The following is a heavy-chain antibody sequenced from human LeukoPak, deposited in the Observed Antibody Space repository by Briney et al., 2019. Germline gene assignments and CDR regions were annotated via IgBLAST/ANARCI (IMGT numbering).Heavy chain of an antibody. Sequence: GGSLRLSCAASGFTFSSYGMHWVRQAPDKGLEWVAFIRYDGSNKYYADSVKGRFTISRDNSKNTLYLQMNSLRAEDTAVYYCAKDQGSSNYGGYYMDVWGKGTTVTVSS. D-gene: IGHD4-11*01. CDR1: GFTFSSYG. V-gene: IGHV3-30*02. J-gene: IGHJ6*03. CDR3: AKDQGSSNYGGYYMDV. CDR2: IRYDGSNK.